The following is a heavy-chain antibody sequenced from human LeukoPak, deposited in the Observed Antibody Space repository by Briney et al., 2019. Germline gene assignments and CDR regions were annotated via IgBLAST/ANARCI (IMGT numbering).Heavy chain of an antibody. CDR3: ARDSAGFDY. CDR1: GFTFDDYA. J-gene: IGHJ4*02. D-gene: IGHD6-13*01. CDR2: ISWNSGSI. V-gene: IGHV3-9*01. Sequence: GGSLRLSCAASGFTFDDYAMHWVRQAPGKGLEWVSGISWNSGSIGYADSVKGRFTISRDNAKNSLYLQMNSLRAEDTAVYYRARDSAGFDYWGQGTLVTVSS.